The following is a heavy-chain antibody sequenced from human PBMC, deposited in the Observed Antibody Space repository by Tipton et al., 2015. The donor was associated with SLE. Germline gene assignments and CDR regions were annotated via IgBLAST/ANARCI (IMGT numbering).Heavy chain of an antibody. Sequence: RSLRLSCTASGFTFGDYAMSWFRQAPGKGLEWVAFIRYDGSNKYYADSVKGRFTISRDNSKNTLYLQMNSLRAEDTAVYYCARETGGQQLGYYYYGMDVWGQGTTVTVSS. CDR1: GFTFGDYA. CDR3: ARETGGQQLGYYYYGMDV. V-gene: IGHV3-30*04. D-gene: IGHD6-13*01. J-gene: IGHJ6*02. CDR2: IRYDGSNK.